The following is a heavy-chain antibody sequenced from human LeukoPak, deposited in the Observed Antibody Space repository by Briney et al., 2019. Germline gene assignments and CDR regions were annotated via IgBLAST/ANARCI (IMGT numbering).Heavy chain of an antibody. Sequence: GGSLSLSCTTSGFNFSAYYMNWIRQAPGKGLEWVARIKSKTDGGIKDYAAPVKGTFTISRDDSENTVYLQMNSLKIEDTAVYYCATGRSGYFDSWGQGTLVFVSS. V-gene: IGHV3-15*01. J-gene: IGHJ4*02. CDR1: GFNFSAYY. CDR2: IKSKTDGGIK. CDR3: ATGRSGYFDS.